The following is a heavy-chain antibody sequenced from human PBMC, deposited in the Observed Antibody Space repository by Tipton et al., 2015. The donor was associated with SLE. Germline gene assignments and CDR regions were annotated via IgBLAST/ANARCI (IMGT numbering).Heavy chain of an antibody. CDR2: ISAYNGNT. J-gene: IGHJ4*02. CDR1: GYTFTSYG. D-gene: IGHD2-2*01. V-gene: IGHV1-18*01. CDR3: AKDGATYCISNSCFFDY. Sequence: QSGPEVKKPGASVKVSCKASGYTFTSYGISWVRQAPGQGLEWMGWISAYNGNTNYAQKLQGRVTMTTDTSTSTAYMELRSLRSDDTAVYYCAKDGATYCISNSCFFDYWGQGTLVTVSS.